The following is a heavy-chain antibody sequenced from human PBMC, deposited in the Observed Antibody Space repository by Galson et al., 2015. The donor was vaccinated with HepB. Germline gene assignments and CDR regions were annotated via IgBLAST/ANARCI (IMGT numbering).Heavy chain of an antibody. CDR3: AREYCTGGVCFSFGYFYYYSIDV. V-gene: IGHV3-21*01. Sequence: SLRLSCASSGFTFSNYSMNWVRQAPGKGLEWVASISCNSSYIYYADSVKGRFTISRDTPKNTPYLQMNSLRAEDTAVYYCAREYCTGGVCFSFGYFYYYSIDVWGKGTTVTASS. CDR2: ISCNSSYI. CDR1: GFTFSNYS. D-gene: IGHD2-8*02. J-gene: IGHJ6*03.